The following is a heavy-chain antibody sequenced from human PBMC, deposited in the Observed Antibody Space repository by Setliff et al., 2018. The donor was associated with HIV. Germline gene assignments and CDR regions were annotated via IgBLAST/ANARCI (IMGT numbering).Heavy chain of an antibody. J-gene: IGHJ4*01. CDR2: IKEDGSAR. D-gene: IGHD6-13*01. V-gene: IGHV3-7*01. CDR3: ARKAAALDY. CDR1: GSTFSTYW. Sequence: GGSLRLSCVASGSTFSTYWMSWVRQAPGKGLEWVANIKEDGSARYYVDSVKGRFTVSRDNAKNSLFLQMNSLSVEDTAVYYCARKAAALDYWGRGTLVTVSS.